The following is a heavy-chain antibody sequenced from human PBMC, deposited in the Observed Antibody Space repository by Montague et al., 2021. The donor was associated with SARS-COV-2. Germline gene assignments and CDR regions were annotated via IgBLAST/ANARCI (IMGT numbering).Heavy chain of an antibody. Sequence: SLRLSCAVSGFTVSNYCMSWVRQAPGKGLEWVSVIYIGGITYYADSVKGRFVISRDNSKNMLSLQMNSLRAEDTALYYCAREPAVGGEYYFDHWGQGTLVTVSS. CDR2: IYIGGIT. V-gene: IGHV3-66*01. J-gene: IGHJ4*02. D-gene: IGHD6-19*01. CDR3: AREPAVGGEYYFDH. CDR1: GFTVSNYC.